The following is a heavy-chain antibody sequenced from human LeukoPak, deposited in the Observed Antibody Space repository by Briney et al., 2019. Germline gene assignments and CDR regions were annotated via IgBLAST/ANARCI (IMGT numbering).Heavy chain of an antibody. V-gene: IGHV3-7*01. D-gene: IGHD1-26*01. J-gene: IGHJ4*02. CDR1: GFTFSAYW. CDR3: AKDRDKGSYYFDY. CDR2: IKQAGSEK. Sequence: GGSLRLSCAASGFTFSAYWMSWVRQAPGKGLEWVANIKQAGSEKDYVVSVKGRFTISRDNSKNTLYLQMNSLRAEDTAVYYCAKDRDKGSYYFDYWGQGTLVTVSS.